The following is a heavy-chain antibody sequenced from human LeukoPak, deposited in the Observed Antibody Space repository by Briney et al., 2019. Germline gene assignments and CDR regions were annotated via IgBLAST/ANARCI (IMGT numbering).Heavy chain of an antibody. CDR1: GFTFSSYA. CDR2: ISGNGGST. CDR3: AKEGWVYYDSSGYYYGHAAFDI. D-gene: IGHD3-22*01. V-gene: IGHV3-23*01. J-gene: IGHJ3*02. Sequence: GGSLRLSCAASGFTFSSYAMSWVRQAPGKGLEWVSAISGNGGSTYYADSVKGRFTISRDNSKNTLYLQMNSLRAEDTAVYYCAKEGWVYYDSSGYYYGHAAFDIWGQGTMVTVSS.